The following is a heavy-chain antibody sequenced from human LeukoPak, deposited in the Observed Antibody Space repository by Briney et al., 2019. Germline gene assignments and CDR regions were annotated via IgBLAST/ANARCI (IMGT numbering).Heavy chain of an antibody. J-gene: IGHJ4*02. V-gene: IGHV3-30*18. CDR3: AKSPGGSGYGQFDY. CDR1: GFTFSSHG. Sequence: PGRSLRLSCAASGFTFSSHGMHWVRQAPGKGLEWVAVISYDGSDKYYVDSVKGRFTISRDNSKNTLYLQMNSLRAEDTAVYFCAKSPGGSGYGQFDYWGQGTLVSVSS. D-gene: IGHD3-22*01. CDR2: ISYDGSDK.